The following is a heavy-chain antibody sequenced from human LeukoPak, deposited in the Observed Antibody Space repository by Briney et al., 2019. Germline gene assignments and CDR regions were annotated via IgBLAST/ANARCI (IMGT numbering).Heavy chain of an antibody. D-gene: IGHD6-19*01. Sequence: PSETLSLTCTVSGGSISNYYWSWIRQPPGKGLEWIGYIYYSGSTNYNPSLKSRVTISVDTSKNQFSLKLSSVTAADTAVYYCARISVAGTEGDYWGQGTLVTVSS. CDR2: IYYSGST. CDR3: ARISVAGTEGDY. CDR1: GGSISNYY. V-gene: IGHV4-59*01. J-gene: IGHJ4*02.